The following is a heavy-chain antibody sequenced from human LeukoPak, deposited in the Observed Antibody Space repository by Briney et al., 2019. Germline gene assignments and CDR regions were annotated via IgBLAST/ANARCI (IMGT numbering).Heavy chain of an antibody. Sequence: SVKVSCKASGGTFSSYAISWVRQAPGQGLEWMGGIIPIFGTANYAQKFQGRVTITADKSTSTAYMELSSLRSEDTAVYYCARLYYYDSSPEGRGTYAFDIWGQGTMVTVSS. CDR3: ARLYYYDSSPEGRGTYAFDI. CDR2: IIPIFGTA. V-gene: IGHV1-69*06. CDR1: GGTFSSYA. D-gene: IGHD3-22*01. J-gene: IGHJ3*02.